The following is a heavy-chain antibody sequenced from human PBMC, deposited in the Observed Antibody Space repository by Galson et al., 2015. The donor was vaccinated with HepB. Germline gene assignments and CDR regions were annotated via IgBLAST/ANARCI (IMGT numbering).Heavy chain of an antibody. D-gene: IGHD5-24*01. V-gene: IGHV1-2*02. Sequence: SVKVSCKASGYTFTGYYMHWVRQAPGQGLEWMGWINPNSGGTNYAQKFQGRVTMTRDTSISTAYMELSRLRSDDTAVYYCARDRGEMATIHDAFDIWGQGTMVTASS. CDR1: GYTFTGYY. CDR3: ARDRGEMATIHDAFDI. J-gene: IGHJ3*02. CDR2: INPNSGGT.